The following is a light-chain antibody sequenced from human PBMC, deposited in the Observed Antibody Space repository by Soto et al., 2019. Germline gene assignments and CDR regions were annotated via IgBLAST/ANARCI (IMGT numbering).Light chain of an antibody. CDR1: QGVTTN. Sequence: EIVMTQSPATLSVSPLEIATLSFMAGQGVTTNFAWYQQKSGQSPRLLIYDVSTRATGVPARFSGTGSETDFTLTISGLQSEDSAVYFCQQYNNWPFSFGQGTRLEIK. CDR3: QQYNNWPFS. CDR2: DVS. V-gene: IGKV3-15*01. J-gene: IGKJ5*01.